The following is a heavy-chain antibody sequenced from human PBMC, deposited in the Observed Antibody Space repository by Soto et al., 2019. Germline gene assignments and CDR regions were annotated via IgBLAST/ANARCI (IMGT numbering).Heavy chain of an antibody. CDR2: IFHDDSDT. J-gene: IGHJ6*02. CDR1: GYTFTSHW. D-gene: IGHD3-3*01. CDR3: ARFFRSHYSGIDV. V-gene: IGHV5-51*01. Sequence: PGESLKISCKGSGYTFTSHWIAWVRQMPGKGLEWMGIIFHDDSDTRYSPSFQGQVTISADKSMNTAYLHWSSLKASDTAMYYCARFFRSHYSGIDVWGRGTTVTVSS.